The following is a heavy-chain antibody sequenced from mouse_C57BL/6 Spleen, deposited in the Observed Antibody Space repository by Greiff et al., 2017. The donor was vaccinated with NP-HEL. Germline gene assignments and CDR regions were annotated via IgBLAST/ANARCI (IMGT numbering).Heavy chain of an antibody. D-gene: IGHD1-1*01. V-gene: IGHV1-12*01. CDR2: IYPGNGDT. J-gene: IGHJ3*01. CDR3: AREGGSKSFAY. CDR1: GYTFTSYN. Sequence: QSGAELVRPGASVKMSCKASGYTFTSYNMHWVKQTPSQGLEWIGAIYPGNGDTSYNQKFKGKATLTVDKSSSTAYMQLSSLTSEDSAVYFCAREGGSKSFAYWGQGTLVTVSA.